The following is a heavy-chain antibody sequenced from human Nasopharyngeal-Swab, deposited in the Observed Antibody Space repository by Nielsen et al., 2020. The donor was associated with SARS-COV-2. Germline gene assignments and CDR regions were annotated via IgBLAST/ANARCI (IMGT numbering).Heavy chain of an antibody. Sequence: ASVKVSCKASGYTFTSYGISWVRQAPGQGLEWMGWISAYNGNTNYAQKLQGRVTMTTDTSTSTAYMELRSLRSDDTAVYYCARNSPGYSYGYNWFDPWGQGTLVTVSS. V-gene: IGHV1-18*01. CDR2: ISAYNGNT. J-gene: IGHJ5*02. CDR1: GYTFTSYG. CDR3: ARNSPGYSYGYNWFDP. D-gene: IGHD5-18*01.